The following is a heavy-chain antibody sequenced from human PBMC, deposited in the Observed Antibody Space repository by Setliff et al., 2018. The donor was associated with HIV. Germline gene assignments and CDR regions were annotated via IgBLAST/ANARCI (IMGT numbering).Heavy chain of an antibody. CDR2: IYYSGST. CDR1: GGSISSSSYY. CDR3: AETNGDDGGYVFHI. V-gene: IGHV4-39*01. J-gene: IGHJ3*02. Sequence: SETLSLTCTVSGGSISSSSYYWGWIRQPPGKGLEWIGTIYYSGSTFYNPSLKSRVTISVDASKNQFSLKLTSVTAADTAVYYCAETNGDDGGYVFHIWGQGTMVTVSS. D-gene: IGHD4-17*01.